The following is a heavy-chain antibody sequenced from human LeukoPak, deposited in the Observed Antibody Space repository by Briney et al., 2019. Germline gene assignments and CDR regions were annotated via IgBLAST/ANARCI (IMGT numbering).Heavy chain of an antibody. CDR1: GFTFSSYA. CDR2: ISGSGGST. Sequence: PGGSLRLSCAASGFTFSSYAVSWVRQAPGKGLEWVSAISGSGGSTYYADSVKGRFTISRDNSKNTLYLQMNSLRAEDTAVYYCAKGRRGYSYGIFDYWGQGTLVTVSS. J-gene: IGHJ4*02. CDR3: AKGRRGYSYGIFDY. D-gene: IGHD5-18*01. V-gene: IGHV3-23*01.